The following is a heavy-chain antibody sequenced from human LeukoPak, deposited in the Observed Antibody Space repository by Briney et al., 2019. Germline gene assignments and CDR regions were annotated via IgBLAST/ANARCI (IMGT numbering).Heavy chain of an antibody. Sequence: SETLSLTCAVYGGSFSGYYWSWIRQPPGKGLEWIGEINHSGSTNYNPSLKSRVTISVDTSKNQFSLKLSSVTAADTAVYYCARALGGQWLAIFDYWGQGTLVTVSS. CDR3: ARALGGQWLAIFDY. V-gene: IGHV4-34*01. CDR2: INHSGST. CDR1: GGSFSGYY. D-gene: IGHD6-19*01. J-gene: IGHJ4*02.